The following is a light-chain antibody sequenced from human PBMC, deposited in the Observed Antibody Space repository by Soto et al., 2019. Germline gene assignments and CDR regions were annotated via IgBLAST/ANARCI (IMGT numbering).Light chain of an antibody. CDR1: SSDVGLYNL. CDR3: CSYVGSSILM. CDR2: EVN. Sequence: QSALTQPASVSGSPGQSITISCTGTSSDVGLYNLVSWYQHLPGKAPKLIIYEVNERPSGISDRFSSSKSGNTASLTISGLQDEDEADYYCCSYVGSSILMFGGGTKLTVL. V-gene: IGLV2-23*02. J-gene: IGLJ3*02.